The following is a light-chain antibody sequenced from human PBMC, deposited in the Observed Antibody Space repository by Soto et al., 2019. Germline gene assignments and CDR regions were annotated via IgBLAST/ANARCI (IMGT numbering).Light chain of an antibody. CDR1: QSISSY. V-gene: IGKV1-39*01. Sequence: DIQMTHSPSSLSASVVYRVAITCRASQSISSYLNWYQQKPGKAPKLLIYAASSLQSGVPSRFSGSGSGTDFTLTISSLQPEDFATYYCQQSYSTLWTFGQGTKVDIK. CDR3: QQSYSTLWT. CDR2: AAS. J-gene: IGKJ1*01.